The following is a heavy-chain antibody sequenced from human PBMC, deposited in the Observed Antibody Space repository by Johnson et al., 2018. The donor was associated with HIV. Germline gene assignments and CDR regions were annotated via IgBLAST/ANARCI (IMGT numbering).Heavy chain of an antibody. V-gene: IGHV3-NL1*01. CDR2: IYSGGST. J-gene: IGHJ3*02. D-gene: IGHD6-13*01. CDR3: ARDFESAAGI. Sequence: QVHLVESGGGLVQPGGSLRLSCAASGFTFSSYAMHWVRQAPGKGLEWVSVIYSGGSTYYADSVKGRFTISRDNSKNTLYLQMNSLRAEDTAVYYCARDFESAAGIWGQGTMVTVSS. CDR1: GFTFSSYA.